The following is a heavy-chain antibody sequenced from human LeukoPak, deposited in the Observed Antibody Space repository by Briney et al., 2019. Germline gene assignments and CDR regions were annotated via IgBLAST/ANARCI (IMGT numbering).Heavy chain of an antibody. J-gene: IGHJ5*02. Sequence: ASVKVSCKASGFTFTSHDYNWVRQATGQGLEWMGWMNPNSGNTGYAQKFQGRVTMTRNTSISTAYMELSSLRSEDTAVYYCAREILGSWYKNWFDPWGQGTLVTVSS. CDR2: MNPNSGNT. D-gene: IGHD6-13*01. V-gene: IGHV1-8*01. CDR3: AREILGSWYKNWFDP. CDR1: GFTFTSHD.